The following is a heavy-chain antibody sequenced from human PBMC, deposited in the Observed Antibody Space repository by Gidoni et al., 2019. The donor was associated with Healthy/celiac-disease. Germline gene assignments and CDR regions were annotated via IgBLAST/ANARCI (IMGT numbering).Heavy chain of an antibody. CDR1: GYTFTSYG. V-gene: IGHV1-18*01. CDR2: ISAYNGNT. CDR3: ARDRYYDIFTHQGYYYYGMDV. Sequence: QVQLVQSGAEVKKPGASVKVSCKASGYTFTSYGISWVRQAPGQGLEWMGWISAYNGNTNYAQKLQGRVTMTTDTSTSTAYMELRSLRSDDTAVYYCARDRYYDIFTHQGYYYYGMDVWGQGTTVTVSS. J-gene: IGHJ6*02. D-gene: IGHD3-9*01.